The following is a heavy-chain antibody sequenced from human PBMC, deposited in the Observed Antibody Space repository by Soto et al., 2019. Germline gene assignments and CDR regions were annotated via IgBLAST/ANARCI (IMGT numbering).Heavy chain of an antibody. V-gene: IGHV3-23*01. CDR2: ITGSGDTI. Sequence: PGGSLRLSCAASGFTFSSYAMSWVRQAPGKGLEWVSVITGSGDTIYYADSVKGRFTISRDNSKNTLYLQMNSLRPEDAAVYYCAKLLLWSRDFFDYWGQGALVTAPQ. CDR3: AKLLLWSRDFFDY. D-gene: IGHD3-10*01. CDR1: GFTFSSYA. J-gene: IGHJ4*02.